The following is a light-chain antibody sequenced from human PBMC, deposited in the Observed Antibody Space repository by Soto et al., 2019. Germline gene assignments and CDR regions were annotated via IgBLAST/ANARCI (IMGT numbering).Light chain of an antibody. Sequence: EIVMTQSPATLSVSPGERATLSCRASHRVSSYLAWYQQRPGQAPRLLIYGASTRATGIPARFSGSASGTEFTLTISSLQSEDVAIYYCQQYNNWPLTFGGGTKVEIK. CDR1: HRVSSY. CDR2: GAS. J-gene: IGKJ4*01. V-gene: IGKV3-15*01. CDR3: QQYNNWPLT.